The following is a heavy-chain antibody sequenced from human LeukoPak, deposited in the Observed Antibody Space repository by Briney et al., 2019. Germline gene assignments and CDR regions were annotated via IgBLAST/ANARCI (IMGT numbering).Heavy chain of an antibody. CDR3: ARTSVPAEIVRYFDY. J-gene: IGHJ4*02. V-gene: IGHV4-39*01. CDR1: GGSIGSHY. D-gene: IGHD2-2*01. CDR2: IYYSGTT. Sequence: SGTLSLTCGVSGGSIGSHYWAWTRQPPGTGLEWIGSIYYSGTTYYNPSLKSRVTISVDTSTNQFSLKLTSVTAADTAVYFCARTSVPAEIVRYFDYWGQGILVTVSS.